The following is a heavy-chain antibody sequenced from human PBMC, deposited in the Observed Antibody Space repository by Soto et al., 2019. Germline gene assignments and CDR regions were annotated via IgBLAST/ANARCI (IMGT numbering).Heavy chain of an antibody. Sequence: SETLSLTCTVSGGSISSGDYYWSWIRQPPGKGLEWIGYIYYSGSTYYNPSLKSRVTISVDTSKNQFSLKLSSVTAADTAVYYCARLEWLRTYNWFDPWGQGTLVTVSS. CDR1: GGSISSGDYY. CDR3: ARLEWLRTYNWFDP. D-gene: IGHD3-3*01. CDR2: IYYSGST. V-gene: IGHV4-30-4*01. J-gene: IGHJ5*02.